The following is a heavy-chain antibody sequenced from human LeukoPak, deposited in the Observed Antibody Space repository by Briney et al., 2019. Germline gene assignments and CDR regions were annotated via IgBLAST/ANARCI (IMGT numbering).Heavy chain of an antibody. J-gene: IGHJ4*02. D-gene: IGHD5-18*01. CDR2: IWYDGSNK. CDR3: AKGGMQVWSNPVDH. CDR1: GITFSSYG. V-gene: IGHV3-33*06. Sequence: GGSLRLSCAASGITFSSYGMHWVRQAPGKRLEWVAVIWYDGSNKYYADSVKGRFTISRDNSKNTLYLQMNSLRAEDTAVYYCAKGGMQVWSNPVDHWGQGTLVTVSS.